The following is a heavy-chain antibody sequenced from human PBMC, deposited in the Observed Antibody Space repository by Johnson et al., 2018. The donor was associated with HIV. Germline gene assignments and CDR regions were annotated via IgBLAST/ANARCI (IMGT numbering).Heavy chain of an antibody. D-gene: IGHD5-12*01. J-gene: IGHJ3*02. Sequence: QVQLVESGGGVVQPERSLRLSCAASGFTFSTYAMDWFRQAPGKGLEWVAGISDDGSNKYYADSVKGRFTISRDNSKNTLYLQMNSLRAEDTAVYYCVRGGYSGYDSGAFDIWGQGTMVTVSS. V-gene: IGHV3-30*03. CDR2: ISDDGSNK. CDR1: GFTFSTYA. CDR3: VRGGYSGYDSGAFDI.